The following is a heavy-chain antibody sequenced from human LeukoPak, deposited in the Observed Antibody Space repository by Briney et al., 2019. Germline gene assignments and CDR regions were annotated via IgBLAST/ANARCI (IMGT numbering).Heavy chain of an antibody. D-gene: IGHD3-10*01. CDR3: ARHVGYGSGSPRLDP. CDR2: IYYSGST. V-gene: IGHV4-39*01. J-gene: IGHJ5*02. Sequence: SSETLSLTCTVSGGSISSSSYYWGWIRQPPGKGLEWIGSIYYSGSTYYNPSLKSRVTISVDTSKNQFSLKLSSVTAADTAVYYCARHVGYGSGSPRLDPWGQGTLVIVSS. CDR1: GGSISSSSYY.